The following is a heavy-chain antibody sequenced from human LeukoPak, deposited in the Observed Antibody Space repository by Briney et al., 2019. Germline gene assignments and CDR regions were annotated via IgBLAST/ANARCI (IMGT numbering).Heavy chain of an antibody. J-gene: IGHJ5*02. CDR3: ARDLLRGGDCWFDP. CDR2: IIPIFGTA. CDR1: GGTFSSYA. Sequence: SVKVSCKASGGTFSSYAISWVRQAPGQGLEWMGGIIPIFGTANYAQKFQGRVTITADESTSTAYMELSSLRSGDTAVNYCARDLLRGGDCWFDPWGQGTLVTVSS. V-gene: IGHV1-69*01. D-gene: IGHD2-21*01.